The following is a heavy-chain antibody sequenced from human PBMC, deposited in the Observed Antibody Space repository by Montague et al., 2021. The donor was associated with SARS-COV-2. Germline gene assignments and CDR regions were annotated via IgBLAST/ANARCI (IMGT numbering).Heavy chain of an antibody. Sequence: TLSLTCTVSGDSISSGTYYWSWIRQPAGKGLEWVGRIYTSGGTNYNPSLKSRVTMSVDPSKNQFSLTLSSVTAADTAVYYCARVGGYYYRFFDYWGQGSLVTVSS. CDR3: ARVGGYYYRFFDY. CDR2: IYTSGGT. J-gene: IGHJ4*01. V-gene: IGHV4-61*02. D-gene: IGHD1-26*01. CDR1: GDSISSGTYY.